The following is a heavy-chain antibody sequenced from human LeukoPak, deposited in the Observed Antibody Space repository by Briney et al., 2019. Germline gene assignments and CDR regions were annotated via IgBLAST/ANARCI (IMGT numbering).Heavy chain of an antibody. Sequence: GGSLRLSCGAPYISVSNNFMSWVRQAPGKGLEWVSLIYTGGRTYYADSVRGRFTISRDNSKNTLYVQVNSLGTEDTAAYYCAKGSYYDSSGSFYFDYWGQGTLVTVSS. V-gene: IGHV3-53*01. CDR2: IYTGGRT. D-gene: IGHD3-22*01. CDR3: AKGSYYDSSGSFYFDY. J-gene: IGHJ4*02. CDR1: YISVSNNF.